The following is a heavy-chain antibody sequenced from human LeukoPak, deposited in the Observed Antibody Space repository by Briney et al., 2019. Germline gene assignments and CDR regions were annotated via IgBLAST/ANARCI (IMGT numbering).Heavy chain of an antibody. V-gene: IGHV3-13*01. D-gene: IGHD3-10*01. CDR2: IDNAGDT. J-gene: IGHJ6*02. CDR1: GFTFSNYD. CDR3: TRDGTVIRGLPRRARTFYGMDV. Sequence: GGSLRLSCAASGFTFSNYDMHWVRQVTGKGLEWVSGIDNAGDTYYSDSVRGRFTISRENAKNSLYLQVNSLRAEDTAVYYCTRDGTVIRGLPRRARTFYGMDVWGQGTTVTVSS.